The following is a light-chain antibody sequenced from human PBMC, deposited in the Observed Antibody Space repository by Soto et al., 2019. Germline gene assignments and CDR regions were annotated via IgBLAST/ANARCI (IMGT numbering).Light chain of an antibody. V-gene: IGKV3-20*01. CDR2: GAS. CDR3: QQYGGSPRT. J-gene: IGKJ1*01. Sequence: EIVLTQSPGTRSLSPGERAPLSCRASQSVGSDYLAWYQQKPGQAPRILIFGASGRATGIPDRFSGSGSGTDFTLTITRLEPEDFAVYYCQQYGGSPRTFGQGTKVDIK. CDR1: QSVGSDY.